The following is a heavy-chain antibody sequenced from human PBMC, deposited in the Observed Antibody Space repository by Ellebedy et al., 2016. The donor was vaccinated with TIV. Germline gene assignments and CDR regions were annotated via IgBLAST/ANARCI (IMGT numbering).Heavy chain of an antibody. J-gene: IGHJ4*02. CDR1: GFTFSSYA. D-gene: IGHD6-13*01. V-gene: IGHV3-23*01. Sequence: GGSLRLXXVASGFTFSSYAMIWVRQAPGKGPEWVSVISGGGDNPYYADSVKGRFTISRDNSQNTLYLQMNSLRAEDTAVYYCAKGPRWQQLIPSLLDYWGQGTLVTVSS. CDR3: AKGPRWQQLIPSLLDY. CDR2: ISGGGDNP.